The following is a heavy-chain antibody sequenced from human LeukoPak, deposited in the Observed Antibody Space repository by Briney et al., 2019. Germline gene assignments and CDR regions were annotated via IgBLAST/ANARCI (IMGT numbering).Heavy chain of an antibody. D-gene: IGHD3-22*01. CDR3: ARGKGYYDSSGYGPMGYFDY. CDR1: GFTFSNYA. J-gene: IGHJ4*02. CDR2: ISGSGGST. V-gene: IGHV3-23*01. Sequence: GGSLRLSCAASGFTFSNYAMNWVRQAPGKGLEWVSAISGSGGSTYYADSVKGRFTISRDNSKNTLYLQMNSLRAEDTAVYYCARGKGYYDSSGYGPMGYFDYWGQGTLVTVSS.